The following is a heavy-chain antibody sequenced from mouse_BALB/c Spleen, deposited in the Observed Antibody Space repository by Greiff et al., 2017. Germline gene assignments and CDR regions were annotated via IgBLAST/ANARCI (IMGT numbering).Heavy chain of an antibody. D-gene: IGHD4-1*01. Sequence: EVHLVESGGGLVQPGGSRKLSCAASGFTFSSYYMSWVRQTPEKRLELVAAINSNGGSTYYPDTVKGRFTISRDNAKNTLYLQMSSLKSEDTALYYCARREKLGAFAYWGQGTLVTVSA. CDR2: INSNGGST. CDR3: ARREKLGAFAY. J-gene: IGHJ3*01. V-gene: IGHV5-6-2*01. CDR1: GFTFSSYY.